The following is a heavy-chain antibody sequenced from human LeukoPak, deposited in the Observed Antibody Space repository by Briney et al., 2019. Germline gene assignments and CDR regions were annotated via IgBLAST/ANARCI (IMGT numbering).Heavy chain of an antibody. CDR2: FDPEDGET. CDR1: GYTLTELS. J-gene: IGHJ6*02. V-gene: IGHV1-24*01. CDR3: ATRGAPPIVATDYYYCGMDV. Sequence: ASVKVSCKVSGYTLTELSMHWVRQAPGKGLEWMGGFDPEDGETIYAQKFQGRVTMTEDTSTDTAYMELSSLRSEDTAVYYCATRGAPPIVATDYYYCGMDVWGQGTTVTVSS. D-gene: IGHD5-12*01.